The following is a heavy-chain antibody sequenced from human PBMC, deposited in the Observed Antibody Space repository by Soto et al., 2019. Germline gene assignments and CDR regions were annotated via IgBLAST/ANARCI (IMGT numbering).Heavy chain of an antibody. CDR2: IYPGDSDT. CDR1: GYSFTSYW. Sequence: GESLKISCKGSGYSFTSYWIGWVRQMPGKGLEWMGIIYPGDSDTRHSPSFQGQVTISADKSISTAYLQWSSLKASDTAMYYCARRRDIVARIGPGSPYVMAVGAQGTRATFPS. D-gene: IGHD5-12*01. V-gene: IGHV5-51*01. CDR3: ARRRDIVARIGPGSPYVMAV. J-gene: IGHJ6*02.